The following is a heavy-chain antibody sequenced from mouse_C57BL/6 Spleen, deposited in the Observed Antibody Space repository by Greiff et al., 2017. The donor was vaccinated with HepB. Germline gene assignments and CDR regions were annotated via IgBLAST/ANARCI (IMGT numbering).Heavy chain of an antibody. CDR2: IDPSDSYT. D-gene: IGHD1-3*01. Sequence: VQLQQPGAELVRPGTSVKLSCKASGYTFTSYWMHWVKQRPGQGLEWIGVIDPSDSYTNYNQKFKGKATLTVDTSSSTAYMQLSSLTSEDAADYYCARGDNCDYFDYWGQGTTLTVSS. CDR1: GYTFTSYW. CDR3: ARGDNCDYFDY. V-gene: IGHV1-59*01. J-gene: IGHJ2*01.